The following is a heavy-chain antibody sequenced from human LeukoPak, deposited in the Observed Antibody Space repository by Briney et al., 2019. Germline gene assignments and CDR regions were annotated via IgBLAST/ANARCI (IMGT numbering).Heavy chain of an antibody. Sequence: PGGSLRLSCAASGFTFSSYGMHWVRQAPGKGLEWVAVIWYDGSNKYYADSVKGRFTISRDNSKNTLYLQLNSLRAEDTAVYYCAKPLSNFYDSSDNVAFDIWGQGTLVTVSS. V-gene: IGHV3-33*06. J-gene: IGHJ3*02. D-gene: IGHD3-22*01. CDR1: GFTFSSYG. CDR2: IWYDGSNK. CDR3: AKPLSNFYDSSDNVAFDI.